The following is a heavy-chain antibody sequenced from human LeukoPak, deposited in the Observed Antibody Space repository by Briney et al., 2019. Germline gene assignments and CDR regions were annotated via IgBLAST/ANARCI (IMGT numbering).Heavy chain of an antibody. CDR1: GGSINSYY. CDR2: IYNSGNT. J-gene: IGHJ4*02. V-gene: IGHV4-59*01. Sequence: SETLSLTCTVSGGSINSYYWTWIRQPPGKGLEWIGNIYNSGNTNYNPSLKSRVTISVDTSKNQFSLKLNSVTAADTAVYYCARGGGYYDSSGYHYWGQGTLVTVSS. CDR3: ARGGGYYDSSGYHY. D-gene: IGHD3-22*01.